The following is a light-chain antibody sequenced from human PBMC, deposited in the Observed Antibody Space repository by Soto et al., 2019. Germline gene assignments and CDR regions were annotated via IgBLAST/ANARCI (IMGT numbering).Light chain of an antibody. J-gene: IGKJ4*01. CDR2: AES. CDR1: QGISSW. Sequence: DIEMTQSPSSVSASRGDRDTITCQPSQGISSWVDWYQQKPGNAGNLLIYAESSLRSGDTSRCSGSGSGTDVTLTTSSLQPEDFATYYCQHTNSFPRTFSGGT. V-gene: IGKV1-12*01. CDR3: QHTNSFPRT.